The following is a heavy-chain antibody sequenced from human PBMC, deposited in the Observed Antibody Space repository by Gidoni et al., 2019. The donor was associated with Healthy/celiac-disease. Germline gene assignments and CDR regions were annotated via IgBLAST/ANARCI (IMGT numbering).Heavy chain of an antibody. CDR3: ATRSGSHFNYYYYYMDV. V-gene: IGHV4-34*01. D-gene: IGHD1-26*01. CDR1: GGSFSGYY. J-gene: IGHJ6*03. Sequence: ETLSLTCAVYGGSFSGYYWSWIRQPPGKGLEWIGEINHSGSTNYNPSLKSRVTISVDTSKNQFSLKLSSVTAADTAVYYCATRSGSHFNYYYYYMDVWGKGTTVTVSS. CDR2: INHSGST.